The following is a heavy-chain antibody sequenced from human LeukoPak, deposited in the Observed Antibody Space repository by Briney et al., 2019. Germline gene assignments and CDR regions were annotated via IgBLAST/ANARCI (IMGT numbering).Heavy chain of an antibody. J-gene: IGHJ4*02. CDR1: GGSISSHY. Sequence: PSETLSLSCTVSGGSISSHYWSWIRQPAGKGLEWVGRIYSTGSTNYNPSLKSRVTMSVDTSKNQFSLKLGSVTAADTAVYYCARDGYCSSSTCYDYWGQGTLVTVYS. D-gene: IGHD2-2*01. CDR2: IYSTGST. CDR3: ARDGYCSSSTCYDY. V-gene: IGHV4-4*07.